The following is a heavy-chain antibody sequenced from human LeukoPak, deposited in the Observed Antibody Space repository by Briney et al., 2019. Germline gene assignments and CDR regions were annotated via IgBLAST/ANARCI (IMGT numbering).Heavy chain of an antibody. J-gene: IGHJ5*02. D-gene: IGHD6-13*01. V-gene: IGHV3-23*01. CDR3: AKGDQYSRDWFDP. Sequence: PGGSLRLSCAASGFTFSSYAMSWVRQAPRKGLEWVSSISASGVGTYYADSVKGRFTISRDNSKNTLYLQMNSLRAEDTAVYYCAKGDQYSRDWFDPWGQGTLVTVSS. CDR2: ISASGVGT. CDR1: GFTFSSYA.